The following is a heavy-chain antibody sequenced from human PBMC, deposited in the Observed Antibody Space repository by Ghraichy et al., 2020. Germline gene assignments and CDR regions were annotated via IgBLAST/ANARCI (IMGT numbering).Heavy chain of an antibody. J-gene: IGHJ6*03. CDR1: GFTFSSYG. D-gene: IGHD1-1*01. V-gene: IGHV3-33*01. CDR2: IWYDGSNK. Sequence: GGSLRLSCAASGFTFSSYGMHWVRQAPGKGLEWVAVIWYDGSNKYYADSVKGRFTISRDNSKNTLYLQMNSLRAEDTAVYYCARDYWMHYYYMDVWGKGTTVTVSS. CDR3: ARDYWMHYYYMDV.